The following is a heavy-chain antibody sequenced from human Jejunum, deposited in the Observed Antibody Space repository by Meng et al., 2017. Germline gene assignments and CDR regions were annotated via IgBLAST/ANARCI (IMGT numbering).Heavy chain of an antibody. V-gene: IGHV4-4*02. CDR2: ISVNGKI. CDR1: IEAFSRISW. CDR3: VRNFDY. J-gene: IGHJ4*02. Sequence: QARLEGSGPGLVEPSESLSPTCVVSIEAFSRISWWSWVRQPPGKGLEWIAEISVNGKINYNPSLKSRVTISVDKSDNQVSLRLTSVTAADTAVYYCVRNFDYWGQGVLVTVSS.